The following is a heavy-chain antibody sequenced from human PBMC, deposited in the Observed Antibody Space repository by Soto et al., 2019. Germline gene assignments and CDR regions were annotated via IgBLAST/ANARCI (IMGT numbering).Heavy chain of an antibody. J-gene: IGHJ4*02. D-gene: IGHD1-26*01. Sequence: QVQLQESGPGLVKPSGTLSLTCAVSGGSISSSNWWCWVRQPAGKGLEWSGEIYHSGSTNYNPPLKSRVTISVDKFKNQFSLQLSSVAAADTAVYYCARRATLRADWCQGTLDTVST. CDR2: IYHSGST. V-gene: IGHV4-4*02. CDR3: ARRATLRAD. CDR1: GGSISSSNW.